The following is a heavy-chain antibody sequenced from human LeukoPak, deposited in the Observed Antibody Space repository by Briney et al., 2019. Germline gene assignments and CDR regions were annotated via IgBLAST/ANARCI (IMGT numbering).Heavy chain of an antibody. CDR3: ARDVRGTADFWSGYYYYYYGMDV. Sequence: PGGSLRLSCAASGFTFSSYAMSWVRQAPGKGLEWVSAISGSGGSTYYADSVKGRFTISRDNSKNTLYLQMNSLRAEDTAVYYCARDVRGTADFWSGYYYYYYGMDVWGQGTTVTVSS. J-gene: IGHJ6*02. CDR1: GFTFSSYA. D-gene: IGHD3-3*01. CDR2: ISGSGGST. V-gene: IGHV3-23*01.